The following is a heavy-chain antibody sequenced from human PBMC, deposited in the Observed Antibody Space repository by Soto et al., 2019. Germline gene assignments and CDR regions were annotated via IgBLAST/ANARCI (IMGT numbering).Heavy chain of an antibody. V-gene: IGHV4-59*01. J-gene: IGHJ1*01. CDR3: ARGFQYYFDSSGYYPEYFQH. D-gene: IGHD3-22*01. CDR2: IYYGGNT. Sequence: PSETLSLTCIVSGGSISSFYWSWIRQSPGKGLEWIGHIYYGGNTNYNPSLKSRVTISLDKSMNQFSLKLSSVTAADTAVYYCARGFQYYFDSSGYYPEYFQHWGQGTLVTVSS. CDR1: GGSISSFY.